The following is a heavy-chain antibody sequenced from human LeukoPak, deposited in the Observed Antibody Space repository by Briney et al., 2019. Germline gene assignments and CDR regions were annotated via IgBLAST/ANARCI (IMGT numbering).Heavy chain of an antibody. Sequence: GGSLRLSCAASGFTFSSYAMSWVRQAPGKGLEWVSAISGSGGSTYYADSVKGRFTISRDNSKNTLYLQMNSLRAEDTAVYYFAKDQEDIVVLVAATQSFDPWGQGTQVTVSS. CDR1: GFTFSSYA. CDR3: AKDQEDIVVLVAATQSFDP. V-gene: IGHV3-23*01. D-gene: IGHD2-15*01. CDR2: ISGSGGST. J-gene: IGHJ5*02.